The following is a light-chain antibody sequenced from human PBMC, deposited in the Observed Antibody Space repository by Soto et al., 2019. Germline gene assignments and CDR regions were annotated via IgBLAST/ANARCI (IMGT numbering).Light chain of an antibody. Sequence: QSVLTQPPSASGTPGQRVTISCSGGSSNIGDNTVNWYQQLPGTAPKLLIYSNNQRPSGVPDRFSGSKSGTSASLAISGLQSEDEADCYCAAWDDSLFWVFGGGTKLTVL. J-gene: IGLJ3*02. CDR2: SNN. CDR1: SSNIGDNT. V-gene: IGLV1-44*01. CDR3: AAWDDSLFWV.